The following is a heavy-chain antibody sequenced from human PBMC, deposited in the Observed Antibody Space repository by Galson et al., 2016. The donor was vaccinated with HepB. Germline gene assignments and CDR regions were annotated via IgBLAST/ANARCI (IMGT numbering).Heavy chain of an antibody. V-gene: IGHV3-30*18. J-gene: IGHJ3*02. CDR2: ISTNGISQ. D-gene: IGHD3-9*01. CDR3: AKDQGILPLYDWLAYDAFDM. Sequence: SLRLSCAASGFTFSKYALHWVRQAPGKGLEWVAVISTNGISQNYEDSVKGRFTVYRDNSKNTVDLQMNSLRPEDTAVYYCAKDQGILPLYDWLAYDAFDMWGQGTMVTVSS. CDR1: GFTFSKYA.